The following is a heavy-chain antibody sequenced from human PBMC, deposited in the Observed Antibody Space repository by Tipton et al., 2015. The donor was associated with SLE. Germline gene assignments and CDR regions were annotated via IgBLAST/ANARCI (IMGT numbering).Heavy chain of an antibody. V-gene: IGHV3-21*01. CDR3: AKEATTVTFYYYYMDV. Sequence: SLRLSCAASGFSLNTYSMNWVRQSPGKGLEWVSSITSSSSNIDYGDSVKGRFTTSRDNAKNSLYLQMNSLRAEDTAVYYCAKEATTVTFYYYYMDVWGKGTTVTVSS. D-gene: IGHD4-17*01. CDR1: GFSLNTYS. CDR2: ITSSSSNI. J-gene: IGHJ6*03.